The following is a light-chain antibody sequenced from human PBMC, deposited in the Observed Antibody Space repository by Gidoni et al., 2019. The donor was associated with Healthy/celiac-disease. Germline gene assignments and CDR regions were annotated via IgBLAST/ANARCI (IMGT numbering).Light chain of an antibody. CDR2: GAS. J-gene: IGKJ4*01. CDR1: QSVSSSY. Sequence: ESVLTQPPDTLSLSPGERATLSCRASQSVSSSYLAWYQQKPGQAPRLLIYGASSRATGIPDRFSGSGSGTDFTLTISRLEPEDCAVYYCQQYGSSPPLTFGGGTKVEIK. CDR3: QQYGSSPPLT. V-gene: IGKV3-20*01.